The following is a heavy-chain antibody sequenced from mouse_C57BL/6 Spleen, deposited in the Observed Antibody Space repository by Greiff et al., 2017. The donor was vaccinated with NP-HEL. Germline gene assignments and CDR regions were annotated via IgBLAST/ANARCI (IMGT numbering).Heavy chain of an antibody. CDR1: GYTFTSYW. Sequence: QVQLQQPGAELVKPGASVKMSCKASGYTFTSYWITWVKQRPGQGLEWIGDIYPGSGSTNYNEKFKSKATLTVDTSSSTAYMQLSSLTSEDSAVYYCARGEYYDYPWFAYWGQGTLVTVSA. J-gene: IGHJ3*01. CDR3: ARGEYYDYPWFAY. D-gene: IGHD2-4*01. CDR2: IYPGSGST. V-gene: IGHV1-55*01.